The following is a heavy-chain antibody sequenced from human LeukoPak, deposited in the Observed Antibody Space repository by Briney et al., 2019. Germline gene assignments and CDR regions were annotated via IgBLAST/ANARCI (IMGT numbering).Heavy chain of an antibody. D-gene: IGHD3-9*01. V-gene: IGHV3-53*01. CDR1: GFTVSSNY. J-gene: IGHJ6*03. Sequence: GGSLRLSCAASGFTVSSNYMSWVRQAPGKGLEWVSVIYSGGSTYYADSVKGRFTISRDNSKNTLYLQMNSLRAEDTAVYYCARVCSDILTGYYYYYYMDVWGKGTTVTVSS. CDR3: ARVCSDILTGYYYYYYMDV. CDR2: IYSGGST.